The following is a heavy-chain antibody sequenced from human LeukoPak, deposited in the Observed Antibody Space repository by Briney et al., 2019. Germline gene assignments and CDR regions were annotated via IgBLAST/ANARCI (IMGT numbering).Heavy chain of an antibody. J-gene: IGHJ5*02. CDR3: ARHGERGYYDSSGYNWFDP. CDR2: IYPGDSDT. V-gene: IGHV5-51*01. Sequence: GESLKTSCKGSGYSFTSYWIGWVRQMPGKGLEWMGIIYPGDSDTRYSPSFQGQVTISADKSISTAYLQWSSLKASDTAMYYCARHGERGYYDSSGYNWFDPWGQGTLVTVSS. D-gene: IGHD3-22*01. CDR1: GYSFTSYW.